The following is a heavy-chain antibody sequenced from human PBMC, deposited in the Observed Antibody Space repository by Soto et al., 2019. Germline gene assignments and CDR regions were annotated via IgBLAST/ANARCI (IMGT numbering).Heavy chain of an antibody. CDR3: ARDHGRSGSYPCFDY. V-gene: IGHV1-69*08. Sequence: QVQLVQSGAEVKKPGSSVKVSCKASGGTFSSYTISWVRQAPGQGLEWMGRIIPILGIANYAQKFQGRVTIXXDXSXXTAYMELSSLRSEDTAVYYCARDHGRSGSYPCFDYWGQGTLVTVSS. J-gene: IGHJ4*02. CDR2: IIPILGIA. D-gene: IGHD1-26*01. CDR1: GGTFSSYT.